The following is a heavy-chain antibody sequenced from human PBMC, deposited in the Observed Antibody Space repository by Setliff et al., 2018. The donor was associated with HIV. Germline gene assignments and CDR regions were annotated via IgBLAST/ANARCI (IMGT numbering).Heavy chain of an antibody. CDR2: ISPNSGGT. CDR3: ARGPDGGYQYFQH. Sequence: ASVKVSCKASGYTFTAYYMHWVRQAPGQGLEWMGRISPNSGGTLYAQKFQGRVTMTRDTAINTVYMDLSRLRSGDTALYYCARGPDGGYQYFQHWGQGTLVTVSS. D-gene: IGHD4-17*01. J-gene: IGHJ1*01. CDR1: GYTFTAYY. V-gene: IGHV1-2*06.